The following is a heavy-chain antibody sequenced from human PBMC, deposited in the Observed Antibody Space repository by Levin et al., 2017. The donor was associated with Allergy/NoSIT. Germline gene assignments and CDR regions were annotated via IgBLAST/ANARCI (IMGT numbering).Heavy chain of an antibody. V-gene: IGHV2-5*02. Sequence: SGPTLVKPTQTLTLTCTFSGFSLSTSGVGVGWIRQPPGKALEWLALIYWDDDKRYSPSLKSRLTITKDTSKNQVVLTMTNLDPVDTATYYCALDCGGDCYQGRWGQGTLVTVSS. J-gene: IGHJ4*02. CDR3: ALDCGGDCYQGR. CDR1: GFSLSTSGVG. CDR2: IYWDDDK. D-gene: IGHD2-21*02.